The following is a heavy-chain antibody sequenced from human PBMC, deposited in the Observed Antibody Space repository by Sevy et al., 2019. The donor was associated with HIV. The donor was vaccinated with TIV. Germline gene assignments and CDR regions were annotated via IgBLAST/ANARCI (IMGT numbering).Heavy chain of an antibody. CDR3: TRGLSFTYAKRGDWLNWYFDV. D-gene: IGHD2-21*02. J-gene: IGHJ2*01. CDR2: MNPNSGNT. CDR1: GYTFDNYD. V-gene: IGHV1-8*01. Sequence: ASVKDSCQASGYTFDNYDINWVRQATGQGLEWMGWMNPNSGNTGYAEKFQGRVTMSRVSSIRTAYMELNGLTSEDTAVYYCTRGLSFTYAKRGDWLNWYFDVWGRGTLVTVSS.